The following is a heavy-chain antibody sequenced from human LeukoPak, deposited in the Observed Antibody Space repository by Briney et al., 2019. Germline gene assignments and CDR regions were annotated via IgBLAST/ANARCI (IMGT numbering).Heavy chain of an antibody. V-gene: IGHV3-21*01. CDR3: ARVWATMVRGVAGSRGAFDI. CDR1: GFTFGSYS. Sequence: PGGSLRLSCAASGFTFGSYSMNWVRQAPGKGLEWVSSISSSSSYIYYADSVKGRFTISRDNAKNSLYLQMNSLRAEDTAVYYCARVWATMVRGVAGSRGAFDIWGQGTMVTVSS. CDR2: ISSSSSYI. D-gene: IGHD3-10*01. J-gene: IGHJ3*02.